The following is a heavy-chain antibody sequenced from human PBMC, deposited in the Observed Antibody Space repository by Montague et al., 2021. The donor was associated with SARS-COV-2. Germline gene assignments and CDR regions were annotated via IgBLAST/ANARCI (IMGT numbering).Heavy chain of an antibody. Sequence: ETLSLTCTVAGGSISSYYWSWIRQPPGKGLEWIGYIYYSGSTNXXPSLKSRVTISVETSKNQFSLKLSSVTAADTAVYYCARAAGYNWNYGYNWFDPWGQGTLVTVSS. CDR3: ARAAGYNWNYGYNWFDP. V-gene: IGHV4-59*01. CDR1: GGSISSYY. D-gene: IGHD1-7*01. J-gene: IGHJ5*02. CDR2: IYYSGST.